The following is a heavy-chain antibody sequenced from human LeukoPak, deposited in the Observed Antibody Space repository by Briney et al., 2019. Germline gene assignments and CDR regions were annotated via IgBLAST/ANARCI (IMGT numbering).Heavy chain of an antibody. Sequence: GGSLRLSCVASGFTFTSYGMSWVRQAPGKRLEWVSGISGSGEATYYADSVKGRFTISRDNSKNTLSLQMNSLRAEETAVYYCATLRGPSSSSENNWFDPWGQGTLVTVSS. D-gene: IGHD6-6*01. V-gene: IGHV3-23*01. CDR2: ISGSGEAT. CDR3: ATLRGPSSSSENNWFDP. CDR1: GFTFTSYG. J-gene: IGHJ5*02.